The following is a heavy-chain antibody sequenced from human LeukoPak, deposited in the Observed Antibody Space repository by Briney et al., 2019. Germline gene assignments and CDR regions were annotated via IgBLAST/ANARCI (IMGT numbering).Heavy chain of an antibody. CDR3: ARVLRGGAGMDV. CDR1: GYTFTSYD. V-gene: IGHV1-8*01. Sequence: ASVKVSCKASGYTFTSYDINWVRQATGQGLEWMGWMNPNSGNTGYAQKFQGRVTMTRNTSISTAYMELSSLRSEGTAVYYCARVLRGGAGMDVWGQGTTVTVSS. D-gene: IGHD2-21*01. CDR2: MNPNSGNT. J-gene: IGHJ6*02.